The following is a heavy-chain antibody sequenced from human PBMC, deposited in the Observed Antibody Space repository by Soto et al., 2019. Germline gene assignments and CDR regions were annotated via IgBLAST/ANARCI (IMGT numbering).Heavy chain of an antibody. D-gene: IGHD3-22*01. Sequence: EVQLLESGGGLVQPGGSLRLSCAASGFTFSNYALSWVRQAPGKGLEWVSSISGSGDTTYFADSVKGRFTISRDNSKNTLYLQMNSLRAEDTAVYFCAKPGTYYYDSDDYWGQGTLVTVSS. J-gene: IGHJ4*02. CDR2: ISGSGDTT. CDR3: AKPGTYYYDSDDY. V-gene: IGHV3-23*01. CDR1: GFTFSNYA.